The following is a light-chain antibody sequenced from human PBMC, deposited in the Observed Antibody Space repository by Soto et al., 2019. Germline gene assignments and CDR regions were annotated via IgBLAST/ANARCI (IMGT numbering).Light chain of an antibody. V-gene: IGKV3-20*01. CDR3: QQYGSTPYT. CDR1: QSVTSSF. CDR2: GAS. J-gene: IGKJ2*01. Sequence: EIVLTQSPGTLSLSPGERAALACRASQSVTSSFLAWYQQKTGQAPRLLIYGASIRATGIPDRFSGGGSGTDFTLTISRLEPEEFAVFYCQQYGSTPYTFGQGTKLEIK.